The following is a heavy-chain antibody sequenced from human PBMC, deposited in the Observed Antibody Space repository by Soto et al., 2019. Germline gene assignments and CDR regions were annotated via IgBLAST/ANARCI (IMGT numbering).Heavy chain of an antibody. CDR2: INSDGSST. V-gene: IGHV3-74*01. Sequence: EVQLVESGGGLVLPGGSLRLSCAASGFTFSRYWMHWVRQAPGKGLVWVSRINSDGSSTHYADSVKGRFTISRHSAKNTLVLQMNSLSADDTAVYCCASICAYAEVCYWYGMDVWGEGTTVTVSS. CDR1: GFTFSRYW. J-gene: IGHJ6*04. CDR3: ASICAYAEVCYWYGMDV. D-gene: IGHD2-8*01.